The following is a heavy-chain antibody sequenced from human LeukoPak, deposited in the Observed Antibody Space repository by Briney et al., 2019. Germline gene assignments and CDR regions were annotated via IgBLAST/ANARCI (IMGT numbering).Heavy chain of an antibody. D-gene: IGHD3-3*01. J-gene: IGHJ4*02. Sequence: PPETLSLTCTVSGGSISSSSYYWGWIRQPPGKGLEWIGSIYYSGSTYYNPSLKSRVTISVDTSKNQFSLKLSSVTAADTAVYYCARRGHDFWSGYYGGVFDYWGQGTLVTVSS. CDR1: GGSISSSSYY. V-gene: IGHV4-39*01. CDR2: IYYSGST. CDR3: ARRGHDFWSGYYGGVFDY.